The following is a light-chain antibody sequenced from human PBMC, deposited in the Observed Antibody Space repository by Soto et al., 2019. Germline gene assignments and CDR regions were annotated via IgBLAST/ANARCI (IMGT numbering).Light chain of an antibody. Sequence: QSVLTQPPSVSGTPGQRVTISCSGGISNIGTNYVHWFQQLPGTAPKVLSNRDNQRPSGVPDRFSGSKSGTSASLAISGLRSEDEAEYYCPAWDDTVRSYVFGTGTKVTVL. CDR1: ISNIGTNY. CDR3: PAWDDTVRSYV. V-gene: IGLV1-47*01. CDR2: RDN. J-gene: IGLJ1*01.